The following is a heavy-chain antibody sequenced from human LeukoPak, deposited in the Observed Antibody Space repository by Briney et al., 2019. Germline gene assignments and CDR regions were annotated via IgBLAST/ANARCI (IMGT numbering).Heavy chain of an antibody. CDR2: ISGSGDST. J-gene: IGHJ5*02. CDR3: AKKTDSGSPGGFDP. D-gene: IGHD1-26*01. CDR1: GFTFSSYG. V-gene: IGHV3-23*01. Sequence: GGSLRLSCAASGFTFSSYGMSWVRQAPGKGLEWVSLISGSGDSTYYADSVKGRFTISRDNSKNTLYLQMNSLRAEDTALYYCAKKTDSGSPGGFDPWGQGTLVTVSS.